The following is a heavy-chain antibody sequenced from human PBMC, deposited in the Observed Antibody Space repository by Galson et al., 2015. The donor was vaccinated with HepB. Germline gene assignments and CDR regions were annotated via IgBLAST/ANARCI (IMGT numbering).Heavy chain of an antibody. Sequence: SVKVSCTASGFTFTNFAIHWVRQAPGQGFEWMGWINGGNHNTRYSQRFQDRVTLTSDTSTSMVFLELSSLRSEDTALYYCARLDDSGYYWDYWGQGTLVTVYS. V-gene: IGHV1-3*01. J-gene: IGHJ4*02. CDR3: ARLDDSGYYWDY. CDR2: INGGNHNT. CDR1: GFTFTNFA. D-gene: IGHD3-3*01.